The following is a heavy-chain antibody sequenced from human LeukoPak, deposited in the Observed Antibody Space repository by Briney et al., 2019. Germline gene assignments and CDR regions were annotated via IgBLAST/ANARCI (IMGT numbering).Heavy chain of an antibody. CDR1: GGSISSYY. CDR2: IYYSGST. CDR3: ARGVGSGWYNWYFDL. V-gene: IGHV4-59*01. Sequence: SETLSLTCTVSGGSISSYYWSWIRQPPGKGLEWIEYIYYSGSTNYNPSLKSRVTISVDTSKHQFSLKLSSVTAADTAVYYCARGVGSGWYNWYFDLWGRGTLVTVSS. D-gene: IGHD6-19*01. J-gene: IGHJ2*01.